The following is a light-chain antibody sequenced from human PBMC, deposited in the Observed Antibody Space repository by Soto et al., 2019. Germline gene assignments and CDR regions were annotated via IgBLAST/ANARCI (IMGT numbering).Light chain of an antibody. V-gene: IGLV2-14*01. CDR3: CSYTSLSTVV. CDR1: SSDVGGCNH. J-gene: IGLJ2*01. CDR2: AVS. Sequence: QSVLTQPASVSGSPGQSITISCTGTSSDVGGCNHVFWYQHSPGKAPKLILFAVSDRPSGVSHRFSGSKSGNTASLTISGLQAEDEADYYCCSYTSLSTVVFGGGTKLTVL.